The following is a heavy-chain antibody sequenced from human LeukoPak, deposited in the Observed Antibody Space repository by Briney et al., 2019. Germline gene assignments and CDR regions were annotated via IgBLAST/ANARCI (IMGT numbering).Heavy chain of an antibody. V-gene: IGHV4-59*11. CDR3: ARVVPKQQLVDAFDI. J-gene: IGHJ3*02. D-gene: IGHD6-13*01. CDR1: VGSISIHY. Sequence: SESLSLTPTVSVGSISIHYWSWIRQPPGRGLEWIGYVFYSGSTNYNPSLKSRVSISVDTSKKQLSLKLSSVTAADTAVYYCARVVPKQQLVDAFDIWGRGTMVTVSS. CDR2: VFYSGST.